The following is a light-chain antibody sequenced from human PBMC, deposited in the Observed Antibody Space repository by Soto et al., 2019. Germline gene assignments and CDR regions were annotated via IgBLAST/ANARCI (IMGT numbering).Light chain of an antibody. Sequence: DIPMPQSPSTLSSSVGDRVIITFLSSQSITTWLAWYQQKPGKAPKLLIYYASSLESGVPSRFSGSGSGTEFTLTISSLQPDDFATYYCQQYDSYSLTFGQGTKVDSK. V-gene: IGKV1-5*01. J-gene: IGKJ1*01. CDR2: YAS. CDR3: QQYDSYSLT. CDR1: QSITTW.